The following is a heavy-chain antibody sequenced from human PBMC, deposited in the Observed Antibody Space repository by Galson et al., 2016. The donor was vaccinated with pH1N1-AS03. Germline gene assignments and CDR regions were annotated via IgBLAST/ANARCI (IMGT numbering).Heavy chain of an antibody. V-gene: IGHV4-61*02. Sequence: TLSLTCTVAGGSVTRGGFFWSWIRQPAGKELERMGRLLPSGTTNYNPSFKSRVTMSMDTSKNQFSLRLTSVTAADTAVYYCARESSGLGRGLDYWGQGTLVTVSS. CDR1: GGSVTRGGFF. CDR3: ARESSGLGRGLDY. J-gene: IGHJ4*02. D-gene: IGHD3-10*01. CDR2: LLPSGTT.